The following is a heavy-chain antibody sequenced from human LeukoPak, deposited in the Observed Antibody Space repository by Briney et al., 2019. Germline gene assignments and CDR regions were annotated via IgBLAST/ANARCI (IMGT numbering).Heavy chain of an antibody. Sequence: GGSLTLSCAASGFTFSSYAMSWVRQAPGKGMEWVSAISGSGGSTYYADSVKGRFTISRDNSKNTLYLQMSSLRAEDTAVYYCAKVKNWAFDIWGQGTMVTVSS. CDR3: AKVKNWAFDI. CDR1: GFTFSSYA. CDR2: ISGSGGST. D-gene: IGHD1-1*01. J-gene: IGHJ3*02. V-gene: IGHV3-23*01.